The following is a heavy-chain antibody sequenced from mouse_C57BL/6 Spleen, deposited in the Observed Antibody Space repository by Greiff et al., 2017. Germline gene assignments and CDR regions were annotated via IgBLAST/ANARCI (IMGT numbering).Heavy chain of an antibody. CDR1: GFNIKDYY. CDR3: TFYDGYYVAMDY. Sequence: EVKLVESGAELVRPGASVKLSCTASGFNIKDYYMHWVKQRPEQGLEWIGRIDPEDGDTEYAAKFQGKATMTADTSSNTAYLQLSSLTSEDTAVYYCTFYDGYYVAMDYWGQGTSVTVSS. CDR2: IDPEDGDT. V-gene: IGHV14-1*01. J-gene: IGHJ4*01. D-gene: IGHD2-3*01.